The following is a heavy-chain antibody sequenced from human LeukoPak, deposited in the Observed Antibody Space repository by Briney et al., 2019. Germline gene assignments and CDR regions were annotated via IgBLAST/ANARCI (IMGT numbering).Heavy chain of an antibody. CDR1: GVSISGSNYY. D-gene: IGHD3-16*01. CDR3: ARRGIWDLQIGNWFDP. J-gene: IGHJ5*02. V-gene: IGHV4-39*01. Sequence: SETLSLTCVVSGVSISGSNYYWGWIRQPPGKGLEWIGTIYYNGSPSYNPSLKSRGTISANTSKNQFSLKLSSVTAADTAVYYCARRGIWDLQIGNWFDPWGQGILVTVSS. CDR2: IYYNGSP.